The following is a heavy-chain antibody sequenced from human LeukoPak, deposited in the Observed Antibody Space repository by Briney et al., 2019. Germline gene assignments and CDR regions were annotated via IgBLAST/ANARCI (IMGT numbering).Heavy chain of an antibody. J-gene: IGHJ4*02. V-gene: IGHV1-69*04. CDR1: GGTFSSYA. CDR2: IIPILGIA. D-gene: IGHD3-3*01. CDR3: ARTPYYDFWSGYLHY. Sequence: SVKVSCKASGGTFSSYAISWVRQAPGQGLEWMGRIIPILGIANYAQKFQGRVTITAGKSTSTAYMELSSLRSEDTAVYYCARTPYYDFWSGYLHYWGQGTLVTVSS.